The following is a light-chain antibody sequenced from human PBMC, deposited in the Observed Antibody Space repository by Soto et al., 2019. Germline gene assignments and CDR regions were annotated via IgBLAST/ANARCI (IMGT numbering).Light chain of an antibody. CDR3: QQYNNSTLT. CDR1: QSVGSN. J-gene: IGKJ4*01. Sequence: EIVITQSPATLSVSPGERATLSCRASQSVGSNLAWYQQKPGQAPRLLIYGASTRDTGIQARFSGSGAGTEFTLTISSLQSEDFAVYYCQQYNNSTLTFGGGTKVDIK. CDR2: GAS. V-gene: IGKV3-15*01.